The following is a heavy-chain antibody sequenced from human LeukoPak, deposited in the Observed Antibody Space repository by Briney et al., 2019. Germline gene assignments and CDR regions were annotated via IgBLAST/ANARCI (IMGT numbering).Heavy chain of an antibody. J-gene: IGHJ3*02. CDR3: AREGGAYAFDI. V-gene: IGHV4-61*02. D-gene: IGHD3-16*01. CDR1: GGSISSGDYY. CDR2: MFTSGST. Sequence: PSQTLSLTCTVSGGSISSGDYYWSWIRQPAGRGLEWIGRMFTSGSTNYNPSLKSRVTISVDTSKNQFSLKLTSVTAADTAVYYCAREGGAYAFDIWGQGTMVTVSS.